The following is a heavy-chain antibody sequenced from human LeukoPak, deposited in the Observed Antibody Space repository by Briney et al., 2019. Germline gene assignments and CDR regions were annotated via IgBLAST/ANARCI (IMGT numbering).Heavy chain of an antibody. J-gene: IGHJ4*02. CDR3: VKDTSPSPYYFDY. CDR2: INNNGGTT. D-gene: IGHD3-16*01. Sequence: GQSLRLSCSASGFTISSYALHWVRQAPGKGLEYVSAINNNGGTTYYADSVKGRFTISRDNSKNTLFLQMSSLRAEDTAVYYCVKDTSPSPYYFDYWGQGTLVTVSS. CDR1: GFTISSYA. V-gene: IGHV3-64D*06.